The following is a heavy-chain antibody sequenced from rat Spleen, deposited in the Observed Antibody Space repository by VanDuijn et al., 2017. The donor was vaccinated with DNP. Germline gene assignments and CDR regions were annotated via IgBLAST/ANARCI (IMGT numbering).Heavy chain of an antibody. D-gene: IGHD1-4*01. Sequence: EVVLQESGPGLVKPSQSLSLTCSVTGLSITNNFKWTWIRRFPGKKLEWMGFVTNAGSTDYNPSLKSRISITTDTSKNQFFLQVNSMTTEDTATYYCVRLTITRDYFDYWGQGVMVTVSS. CDR3: VRLTITRDYFDY. V-gene: IGHV3-3*01. CDR1: GLSITNNFK. CDR2: VTNAGST. J-gene: IGHJ2*01.